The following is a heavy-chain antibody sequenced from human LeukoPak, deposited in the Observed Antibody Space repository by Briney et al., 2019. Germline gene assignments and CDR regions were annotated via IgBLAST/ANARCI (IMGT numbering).Heavy chain of an antibody. CDR3: ARNYYDSSAYYYFDY. Sequence: GGSLRLSCAASGFTVSNSYMNWVSQAPGKGLEGVSLIYSGGGTYYADSVKGRFTISRDNSKNTLYLQMNSLRAEDRAVYYCARNYYDSSAYYYFDYWGQGTLVTVSS. V-gene: IGHV3-66*01. CDR2: IYSGGGT. D-gene: IGHD3-22*01. CDR1: GFTVSNSY. J-gene: IGHJ4*02.